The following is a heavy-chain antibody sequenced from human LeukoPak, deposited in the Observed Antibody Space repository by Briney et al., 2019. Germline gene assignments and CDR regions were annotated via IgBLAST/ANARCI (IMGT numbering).Heavy chain of an antibody. D-gene: IGHD3-22*01. V-gene: IGHV4-59*08. Sequence: SETLSLTCTVSGYSISSGYYWSWIRQPPGKGLEWIGYIYYSGSTNYNPSLKSRVTISVDTSKNQFSLKLSSVTAADTAVYYCARQLAANYYDSSGYQGFAFDIWGQGTMVTVSS. CDR3: ARQLAANYYDSSGYQGFAFDI. J-gene: IGHJ3*02. CDR2: IYYSGST. CDR1: GYSISSGYY.